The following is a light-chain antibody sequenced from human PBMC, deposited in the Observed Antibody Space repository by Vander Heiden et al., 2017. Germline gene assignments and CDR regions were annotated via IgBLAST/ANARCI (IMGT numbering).Light chain of an antibody. Sequence: EIMLPQSPAPLSLSPGAGATPPCRASRGGSSYLAWYQQNPGQAPRLLIYDASNRASGIPARLSGSGSGTDFTLTISSLEPEDFAVYYCQQSSIWPSLTFGEGIKVEIK. CDR1: RGGSSY. CDR3: QQSSIWPSLT. J-gene: IGKJ4*01. CDR2: DAS. V-gene: IGKV3-11*01.